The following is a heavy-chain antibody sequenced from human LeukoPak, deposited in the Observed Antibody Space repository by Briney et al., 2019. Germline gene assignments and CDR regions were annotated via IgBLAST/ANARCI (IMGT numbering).Heavy chain of an antibody. Sequence: SETLSLTCTVSGYSISSGYYWGWIRQPPGKGLEWIGSIYHSGSTYYNPSLKSRVTISVDTSKNQFSLKLSSVTAADTAVYYCARDGDTTIDYWGQGTQVTVSS. D-gene: IGHD3-10*01. V-gene: IGHV4-38-2*02. CDR3: ARDGDTTIDY. CDR1: GYSISSGYY. J-gene: IGHJ4*02. CDR2: IYHSGST.